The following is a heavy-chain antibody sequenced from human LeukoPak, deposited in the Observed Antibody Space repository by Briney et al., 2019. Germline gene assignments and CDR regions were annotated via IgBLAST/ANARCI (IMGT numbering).Heavy chain of an antibody. J-gene: IGHJ4*02. Sequence: GESLKISCKGSGYSFTNYWIGWVRQMPGRGLEWMGIIYPGDSDTRYSPSFQGQVTFSADQSISTAYLQWRSLKASDTAMYYCARHFLVGGYSGYGFDYWGQGTLVTVSS. CDR3: ARHFLVGGYSGYGFDY. V-gene: IGHV5-51*01. D-gene: IGHD5-12*01. CDR1: GYSFTNYW. CDR2: IYPGDSDT.